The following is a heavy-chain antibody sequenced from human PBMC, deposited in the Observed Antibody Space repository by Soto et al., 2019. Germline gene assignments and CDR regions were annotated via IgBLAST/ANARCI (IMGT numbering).Heavy chain of an antibody. CDR2: ISGSGGST. V-gene: IGHV3-23*01. D-gene: IGHD3-22*01. Sequence: EVQLLESGGGLVQPGGSLRLSCAASGFTFSNYAMSWVRQAPGKGLEWVSVISGSGGSTYYADSVKGRFTISRDNSKNTLYVQMNSLRAEATAVYYCAKNLSPRISMMVVGPGAFDIWGQGTMVTVSS. CDR1: GFTFSNYA. CDR3: AKNLSPRISMMVVGPGAFDI. J-gene: IGHJ3*02.